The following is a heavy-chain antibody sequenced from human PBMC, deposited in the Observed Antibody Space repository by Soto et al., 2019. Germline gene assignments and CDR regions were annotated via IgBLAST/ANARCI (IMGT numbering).Heavy chain of an antibody. CDR2: VSGSGGRV. CDR1: GFSFGTYV. Sequence: EVQLLESGGGMVEPRGSLKLSCGASGFSFGTYVMNWVRQAPGKGLEWVSGVSGSGGRVYSADSVKGRFTISRDNSRNTLYLQMNSLRAEDTAIYYCAMTRLYDTGTNDYHRDALDIWGQGTQVTVSS. V-gene: IGHV3-23*01. CDR3: AMTRLYDTGTNDYHRDALDI. J-gene: IGHJ3*02. D-gene: IGHD3-22*01.